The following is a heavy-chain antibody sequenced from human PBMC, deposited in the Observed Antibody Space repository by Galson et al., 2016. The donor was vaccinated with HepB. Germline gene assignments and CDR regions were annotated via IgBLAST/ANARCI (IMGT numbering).Heavy chain of an antibody. J-gene: IGHJ6*02. CDR2: IKWDADK. CDR1: GVSVSAPGMC. CDR3: SRGRMVQGGSYGMDV. D-gene: IGHD3-10*01. V-gene: IGHV2-70*01. Sequence: PALVKPTQTLTLTCTFSGVSVSAPGMCVSWIRQPPGKALEWLAVIKWDADKYYSIPLKTRLTISKDTSKNQVVLRMTNMDPVDTATYYCSRGRMVQGGSYGMDVWGQGSTVTVSS.